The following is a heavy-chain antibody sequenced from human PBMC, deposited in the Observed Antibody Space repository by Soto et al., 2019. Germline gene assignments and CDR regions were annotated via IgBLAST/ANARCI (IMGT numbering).Heavy chain of an antibody. J-gene: IGHJ3*01. CDR3: VREGSGWYSFDF. V-gene: IGHV3-23*01. CDR1: GFTFSNYA. CDR2: ISGSGGSA. D-gene: IGHD6-19*01. Sequence: EVQLLESGGGLVQPGGSLRLSCAASGFTFSNYAMNWVRQAPGKGLEWVSIISGSGGSAYYADSVQGRFTISRDNSKNTLYLQMNSLRAEDTAIYYCVREGSGWYSFDFWGRGTMVTVSS.